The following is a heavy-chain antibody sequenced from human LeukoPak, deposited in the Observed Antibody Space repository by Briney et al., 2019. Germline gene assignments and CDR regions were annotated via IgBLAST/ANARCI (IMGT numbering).Heavy chain of an antibody. CDR2: INPSGGST. J-gene: IGHJ4*02. D-gene: IGHD6-13*01. V-gene: IGHV1-46*01. CDR1: GYTFTSYY. CDR3: ARESGDSSSPVYFDY. Sequence: GASVKVSCKASGYTFTSYYMHWVRQAPGQGLEWMGIINPSGGSTSYAQEFQGRVTMTRDTSTSTVYMELSSLRSEDTAVYYCARESGDSSSPVYFDYWGQGTLVTVSS.